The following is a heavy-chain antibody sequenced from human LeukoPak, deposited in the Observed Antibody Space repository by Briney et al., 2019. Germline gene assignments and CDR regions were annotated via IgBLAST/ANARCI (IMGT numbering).Heavy chain of an antibody. J-gene: IGHJ6*02. V-gene: IGHV1-46*01. D-gene: IGHD3-10*01. CDR2: INPSGGST. CDR1: GYTFTSCY. Sequence: GASVKVSCKASGYTFTSCYMHWVGQAPGQGLEWMGIINPSGGSTSYAQKFQGRVTMTRDTSTSTVYMQLSSLRSEDTAVYYCARVLSMVRGRNTHGMDVWGQGTTVTVSS. CDR3: ARVLSMVRGRNTHGMDV.